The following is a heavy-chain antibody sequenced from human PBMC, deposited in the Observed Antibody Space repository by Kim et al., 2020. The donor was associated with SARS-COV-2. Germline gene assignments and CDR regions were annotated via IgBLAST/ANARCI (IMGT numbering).Heavy chain of an antibody. J-gene: IGHJ4*02. CDR1: GFTFSSYA. Sequence: GGSLRLSCAASGFTFSSYAMHWVRQAPGKGLEWVAVISYDGSNKYYADSVKGRFTISRDNSKNTLYLQMNSLRAEDTAVYYCARDGGMATSLGLDYWGQGTLVTVSS. D-gene: IGHD5-12*01. CDR2: ISYDGSNK. CDR3: ARDGGMATSLGLDY. V-gene: IGHV3-30*04.